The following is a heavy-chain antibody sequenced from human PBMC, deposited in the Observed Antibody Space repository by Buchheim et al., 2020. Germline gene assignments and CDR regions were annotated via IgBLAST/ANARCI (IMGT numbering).Heavy chain of an antibody. CDR3: ARDECRASACYSRAYYYFDF. V-gene: IGHV1-46*01. CDR2: INPGGDSA. D-gene: IGHD2/OR15-2a*01. J-gene: IGHJ4*02. Sequence: QVHLVQSGAAVKKPGARVKVSCTASGYTFTSYNVHWVRQAPGQGLEWMGIINPGGDSASYAQKFQGRLTMTRDTSTSTVYMELSSLRSEDTAVYYCARDECRASACYSRAYYYFDFWGQGTL. CDR1: GYTFTSYN.